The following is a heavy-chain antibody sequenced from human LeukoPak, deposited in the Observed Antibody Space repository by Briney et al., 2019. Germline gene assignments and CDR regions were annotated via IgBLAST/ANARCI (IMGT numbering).Heavy chain of an antibody. V-gene: IGHV3-7*03. J-gene: IGHJ6*02. CDR2: VNRDGSET. CDR1: GFSLSSHW. CDR3: ARNNGMDV. Sequence: GGSLRLSCAASGFSLSSHWMTWVRQVPGRGPEWVANVNRDGSETYYLDSVKGRFTISKDNAKNSLYPQMNSLRAEDTALYHCARNNGMDVWGQGTTVIVSS.